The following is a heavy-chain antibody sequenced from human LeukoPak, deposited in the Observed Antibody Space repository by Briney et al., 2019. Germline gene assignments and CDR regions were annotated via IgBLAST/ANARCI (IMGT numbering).Heavy chain of an antibody. CDR3: ARAELGCYSYSYYGMDV. V-gene: IGHV3-30-3*01. J-gene: IGHJ6*02. CDR1: GFTFSSYA. Sequence: VGSLRLSCAASGFTFSSYAMHWVRQAAGKGLEGVAGISCDGSNKYYAESVKDRFTISRDNSKNTMYMQMNSLRAEDTAVYYCARAELGCYSYSYYGMDVWGQGTTVTVSS. CDR2: ISCDGSNK. D-gene: IGHD1-7*01.